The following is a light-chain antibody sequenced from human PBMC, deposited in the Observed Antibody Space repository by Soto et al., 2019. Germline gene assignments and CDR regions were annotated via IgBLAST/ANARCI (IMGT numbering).Light chain of an antibody. CDR3: ETWDSNTHV. V-gene: IGLV4-60*02. CDR2: LEGSGSY. J-gene: IGLJ3*02. CDR1: SGHSSYI. Sequence: QPVLTQSSSASASLGSSVKLTCTLSSGHSSYIIEWHQQQPGKAPRYLMKLEGSGSYNKGSGVPDRFSGSSSGADRYLTISNLQFEDEADYYCETWDSNTHVFGGGTKLTVL.